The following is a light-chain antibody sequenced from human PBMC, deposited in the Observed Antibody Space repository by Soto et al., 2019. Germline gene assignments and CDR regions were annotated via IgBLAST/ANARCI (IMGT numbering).Light chain of an antibody. J-gene: IGKJ4*01. V-gene: IGKV1-17*03. Sequence: DIHMTQSPFAMSASVGDRFSITCRASQDIAKYLGWLQQKPGKVPKRLVYAASSLQSGVPSRFSGSGSGTEFTLTISSLQPEDFATYYCLQPNSFPLAFGGGTKVDIK. CDR2: AAS. CDR3: LQPNSFPLA. CDR1: QDIAKY.